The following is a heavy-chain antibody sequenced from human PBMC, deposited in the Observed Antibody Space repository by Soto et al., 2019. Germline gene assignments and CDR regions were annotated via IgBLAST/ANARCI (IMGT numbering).Heavy chain of an antibody. Sequence: QVQLVQSGAEVKEPGSSVKVSCKASGGTFSTSTVTWVRQAPGQGLEWVGRIIPILNTADYAQKFQGSVAITADKSTSTVFLELTRLRSEDTGSSYCARESPIGSSFSGYDAIDLWGQGTLVTVS. CDR2: IIPILNTA. CDR3: ARESPIGSSFSGYDAIDL. D-gene: IGHD5-12*01. J-gene: IGHJ4*02. CDR1: GGTFSTST. V-gene: IGHV1-69*08.